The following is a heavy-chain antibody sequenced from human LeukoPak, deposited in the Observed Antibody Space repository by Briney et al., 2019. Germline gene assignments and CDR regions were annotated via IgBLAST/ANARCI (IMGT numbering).Heavy chain of an antibody. D-gene: IGHD6-25*01. CDR3: ARFPASAEYRHYYYMDV. CDR1: GGSIRNYF. V-gene: IGHV4-59*01. Sequence: SETLSLTCTVSGGSIRNYFWSWIRQPPGKGLECIAYFYYSDSTNYNPSLKSRVTVSVDTSKNQFSLKLSSVTAADTALYYCARFPASAEYRHYYYMDVWGKGTTVTISS. CDR2: FYYSDST. J-gene: IGHJ6*03.